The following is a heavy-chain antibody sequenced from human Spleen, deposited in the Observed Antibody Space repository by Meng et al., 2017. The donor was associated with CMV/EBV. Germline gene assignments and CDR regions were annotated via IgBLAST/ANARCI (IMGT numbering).Heavy chain of an antibody. V-gene: IGHV3-53*01. J-gene: IGHJ5*02. CDR2: TYSGGST. Sequence: GGSLGLSCAASGFTVSNNYMSWVRQAPGKGLEWVSVTYSGGSTYYADSVKGRFTISRDNSKNTLYLQMNSLRVEDSAVYYCASEDGSWGQGTLVTVSS. CDR1: GFTVSNNY. CDR3: ASEDGS. D-gene: IGHD5-24*01.